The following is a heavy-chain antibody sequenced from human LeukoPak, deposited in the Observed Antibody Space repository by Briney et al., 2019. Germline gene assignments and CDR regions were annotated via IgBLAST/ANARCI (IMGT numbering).Heavy chain of an antibody. Sequence: GSLRLSCAASGFTFSSYAMSWVRQAPGKGLEWVSAISGSGGSTYYADSVKGRFTISRDNSKNTLYLQMNSLRAEDTAVYYCAEAGSNVATNQHGAYWGRGPRVTVPS. CDR2: ISGSGGST. CDR3: AEAGSNVATNQHGAY. D-gene: IGHD5-12*01. J-gene: IGHJ4*02. CDR1: GFTFSSYA. V-gene: IGHV3-23*01.